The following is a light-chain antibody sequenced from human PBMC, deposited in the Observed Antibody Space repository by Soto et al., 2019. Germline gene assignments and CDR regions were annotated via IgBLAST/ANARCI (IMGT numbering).Light chain of an antibody. J-gene: IGKJ2*01. V-gene: IGKV3-20*01. CDR1: RSISSTY. CDR3: QQYGGSPPYT. CDR2: GAS. Sequence: EIVLTQSPGTLSLSPGERATLSCRASRSISSTYLAWYQQKPGQAPRLLIYGASSKATGIPDWFSGSGSGTYFTITISRLEPEDFAVYYCQQYGGSPPYTFGQGTKLEIK.